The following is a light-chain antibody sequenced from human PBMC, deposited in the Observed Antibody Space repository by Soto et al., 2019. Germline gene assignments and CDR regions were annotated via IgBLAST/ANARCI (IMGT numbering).Light chain of an antibody. CDR2: DVS. V-gene: IGLV2-14*03. J-gene: IGLJ1*01. CDR3: CSYTSSFTYV. CDR1: SSDVGGYIY. Sequence: QSVLTQPASVSGSPGQSITISCTGTSSDVGGYIYVSWYQQHPGKAPKLMIYDVSNRPSGVSDRFSGSKSGNTASLIISGLQAEDEADYYCCSYTSSFTYVFGTGTKVTV.